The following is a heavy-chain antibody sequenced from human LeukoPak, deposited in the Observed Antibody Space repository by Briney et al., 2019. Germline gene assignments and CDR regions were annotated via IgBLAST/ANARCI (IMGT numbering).Heavy chain of an antibody. V-gene: IGHV3-74*01. CDR3: VRGRGSYWYDLGPAFNM. J-gene: IGHJ3*02. CDR1: GFTFSNYW. Sequence: GGSLRLSCAASGFTFSNYWMHWVRQAPGKGLVWVSQTNTDGTITDYADSAKGRFTISRDNAKKTLNLQMESLRVDDTAVYYCVRGRGSYWYDLGPAFNMWGQGTMVTVSS. D-gene: IGHD1-26*01. CDR2: TNTDGTIT.